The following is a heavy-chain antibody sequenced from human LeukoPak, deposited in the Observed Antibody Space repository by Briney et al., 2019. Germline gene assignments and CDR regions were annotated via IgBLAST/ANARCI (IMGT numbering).Heavy chain of an antibody. D-gene: IGHD3-22*01. Sequence: GGSLRLSCAASGFTFRSYAMSWVRQAPGKGLEWVSSISSSSSYIYYADSVKGRFTISRDNAKNSLYLQMNSLRAEDTAVYYCARVAHYYDSSGYYYPKIFDYWGQGTLVTVSS. J-gene: IGHJ4*02. CDR3: ARVAHYYDSSGYYYPKIFDY. CDR1: GFTFRSYA. V-gene: IGHV3-21*01. CDR2: ISSSSSYI.